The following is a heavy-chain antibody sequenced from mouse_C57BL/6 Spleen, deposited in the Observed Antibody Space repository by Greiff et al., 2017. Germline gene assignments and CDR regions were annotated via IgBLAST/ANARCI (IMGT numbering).Heavy chain of an antibody. D-gene: IGHD2-4*01. CDR2: IDPSDSYT. J-gene: IGHJ3*01. CDR1: GYTFTSYW. CDR3: AVYYDYSWFAY. Sequence: QVHVKQPGAELVMPGASVKLSCKASGYTFTSYWMHWVKQRPGQGLEWIGAIDPSDSYTNYNQKFKGKSTLTVDKSSSTAYMQLSSLTSEDSAVYYCAVYYDYSWFAYWGQGTLVTVSA. V-gene: IGHV1-69*01.